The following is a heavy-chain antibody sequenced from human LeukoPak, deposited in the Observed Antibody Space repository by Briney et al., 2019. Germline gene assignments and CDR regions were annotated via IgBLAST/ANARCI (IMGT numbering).Heavy chain of an antibody. D-gene: IGHD3-10*01. Sequence: PGGSLRLSCAASGFTFSSYGMNWVRQAPGKGLEWVSSISSSSSYIYYADSVKGRFTISRDNAKNSLYLQMNSLRAEDTAMYYCAREHVVRGLSWFDPWGQGTLVTVSS. CDR3: AREHVVRGLSWFDP. J-gene: IGHJ5*02. CDR2: ISSSSSYI. V-gene: IGHV3-21*01. CDR1: GFTFSSYG.